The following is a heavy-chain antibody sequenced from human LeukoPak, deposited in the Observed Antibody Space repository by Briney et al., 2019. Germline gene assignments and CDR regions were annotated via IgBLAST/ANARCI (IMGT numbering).Heavy chain of an antibody. J-gene: IGHJ4*02. D-gene: IGHD6-13*01. CDR3: AKEPRTIAASDFDY. V-gene: IGHV3-23*01. CDR1: GFTFNNYG. CDR2: ISGSGGST. Sequence: GGSLRLSCAASGFTFNNYGMHWVRQAPGKGLEWVSAISGSGGSTYYADSVKGRFTISRDNSKNTLYLQMNSLRAEDTAVYYCAKEPRTIAASDFDYWGQGTLVTVSS.